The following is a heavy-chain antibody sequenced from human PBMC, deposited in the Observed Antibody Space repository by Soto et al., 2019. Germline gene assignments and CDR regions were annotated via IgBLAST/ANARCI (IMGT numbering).Heavy chain of an antibody. D-gene: IGHD4-17*01. CDR1: GLSFNNYA. V-gene: IGHV3-23*01. CDR3: GKDPNGDYVGGFEF. CDR2: ISASGSRT. J-gene: IGHJ3*01. Sequence: GGSLRLSCAASGLSFNNYAMSWGRQAPGKGLEWVSGISASGSRTFYADSVKGRFTVSRDFSKNTLSLQMDSLRAEDTAVYFCGKDPNGDYVGGFEFWGPGTMVTVSS.